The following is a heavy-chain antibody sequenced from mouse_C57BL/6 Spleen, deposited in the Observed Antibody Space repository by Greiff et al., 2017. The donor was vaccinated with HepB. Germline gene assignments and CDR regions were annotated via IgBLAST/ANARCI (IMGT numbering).Heavy chain of an antibody. V-gene: IGHV6-3*01. D-gene: IGHD1-1*01. CDR2: IRLKSDNYAT. J-gene: IGHJ2*01. CDR3: TAYYYGSSYDYFDY. Sequence: EVMLVESGGGLVQPGGSMKLSCVASGFTFSNYWMNWVRQSPEKGLEWVAQIRLKSDNYATHYAESVKGRFTISRDDSKSSVYLQMNNLRAEDTGIYYCTAYYYGSSYDYFDYWGQGTTLTVSS. CDR1: GFTFSNYW.